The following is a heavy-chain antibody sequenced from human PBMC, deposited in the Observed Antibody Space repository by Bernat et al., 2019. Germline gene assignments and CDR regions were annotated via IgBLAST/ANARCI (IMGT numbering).Heavy chain of an antibody. J-gene: IGHJ4*02. CDR3: ARVEGSSGWSFDC. D-gene: IGHD6-19*01. Sequence: QVQLVESGGCVVQPGRSLRLSCAASGFTFSSYSMHWVRQAPGKGLEWVAVIWYDGSNKYYADSVKGRFTISRDNSKNTLDLKMNSLRAEDTAVYYCARVEGSSGWSFDCWGQGTLVTVSS. CDR2: IWYDGSNK. V-gene: IGHV3-33*01. CDR1: GFTFSSYS.